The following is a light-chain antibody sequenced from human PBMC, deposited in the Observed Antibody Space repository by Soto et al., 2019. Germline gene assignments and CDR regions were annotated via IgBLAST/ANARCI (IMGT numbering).Light chain of an antibody. J-gene: IGLJ1*01. CDR3: QTWGTGIHV. CDR2: LNSDGSH. V-gene: IGLV4-69*01. Sequence: QPVLTQSPSASASLGASVKFTCTLSSGHSSYAIAWHQQQPEKGPRYLMKLNSDGSHSKGDGIPDRFSGSSSGAERYLIISSLQSEDEADYYCQTWGTGIHVFGTGTKLTVL. CDR1: SGHSSYA.